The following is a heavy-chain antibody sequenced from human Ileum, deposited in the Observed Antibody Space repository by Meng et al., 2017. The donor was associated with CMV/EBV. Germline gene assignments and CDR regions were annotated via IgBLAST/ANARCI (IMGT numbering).Heavy chain of an antibody. D-gene: IGHD2-2*01. CDR3: ASCSSTSCYGY. Sequence: GGSLRLSCAASGFTFSNYWMHWVRQAPGKGLVWVSRINSDGSITSYADSVKGRFTISRDNAKNTLYLQMNSLRAEDTAVYYCASCSSTSCYGYWGQGTLVTVSS. J-gene: IGHJ4*02. V-gene: IGHV3-74*01. CDR2: INSDGSIT. CDR1: GFTFSNYW.